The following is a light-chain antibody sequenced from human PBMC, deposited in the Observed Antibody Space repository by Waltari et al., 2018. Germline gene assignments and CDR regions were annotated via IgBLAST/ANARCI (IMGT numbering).Light chain of an antibody. CDR2: DAS. V-gene: IGKV3-20*01. Sequence: DIVLTQSPGTLSLSPGERANLSCRASQSVSRALAWYQQKPGQAPRLLIYDASRRATGIPDRFSGSVSGTDFSLTITRLEPEDFAVYYCQHYVRLPATFGQGTKVEIK. CDR3: QHYVRLPAT. CDR1: QSVSRA. J-gene: IGKJ1*01.